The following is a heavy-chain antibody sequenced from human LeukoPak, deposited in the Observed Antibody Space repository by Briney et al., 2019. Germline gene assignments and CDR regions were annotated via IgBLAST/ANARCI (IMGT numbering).Heavy chain of an antibody. CDR3: VRGRQLVADY. J-gene: IGHJ4*02. D-gene: IGHD6-13*01. V-gene: IGHV3-74*01. Sequence: GGSLRLSCAASGNYWMHWVRQAPGKGLVWVSHINSDGSWTSYADSVKGRFTISKDNAKNTVYLQMNSLRAEDTAVYYCVRGRQLVADYWGQGALVTVSS. CDR1: GNYW. CDR2: INSDGSWT.